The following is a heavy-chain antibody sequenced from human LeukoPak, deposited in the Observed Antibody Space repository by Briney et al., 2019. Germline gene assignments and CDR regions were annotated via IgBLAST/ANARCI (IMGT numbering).Heavy chain of an antibody. CDR2: INTDGGEK. V-gene: IGHV3-7*01. J-gene: IGHJ6*02. Sequence: PGGSLRLSCAASGFPFEDHWMTWVRQAPGKGLEWVANINTDGGEKYYVDSVKGRFTISRDNAKNSLYLQMNSLGAEDTAVYYCLRYPLGVWGQGTTVTVSS. CDR1: GFPFEDHW. CDR3: LRYPLGV.